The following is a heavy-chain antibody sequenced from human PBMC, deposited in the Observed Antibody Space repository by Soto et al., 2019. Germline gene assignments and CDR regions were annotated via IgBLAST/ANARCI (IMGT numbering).Heavy chain of an antibody. CDR3: ARVPLSTYDYDSSGKSYYFDY. CDR2: INPNSGGT. V-gene: IGHV1-2*04. D-gene: IGHD3-22*01. J-gene: IGHJ4*02. Sequence: QVQLVQSGAEVKKPGASVKVSCKASGYTFTGYYMHWVRQAPGQGLEWMGWINPNSGGTNYAQKFQGWVTMTRETSISTAYMELSRLRSDDTAVYYCARVPLSTYDYDSSGKSYYFDYWGQGTLVTVSS. CDR1: GYTFTGYY.